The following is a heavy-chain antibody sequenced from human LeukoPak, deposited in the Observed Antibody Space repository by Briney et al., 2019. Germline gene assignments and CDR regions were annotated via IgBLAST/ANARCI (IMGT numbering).Heavy chain of an antibody. CDR1: GFTFSSYA. Sequence: GGSLRLSCAASGFTFSSYAMSWVRQAPGKGLEWVSAISGSGGSTYYADSVKGRFTISRDNSKNTLYLQMNSLRVEDTAVYYCGKDPNGDYIGAFDMWGQGTMVTVSP. V-gene: IGHV3-23*01. D-gene: IGHD4-17*01. J-gene: IGHJ3*02. CDR2: ISGSGGST. CDR3: GKDPNGDYIGAFDM.